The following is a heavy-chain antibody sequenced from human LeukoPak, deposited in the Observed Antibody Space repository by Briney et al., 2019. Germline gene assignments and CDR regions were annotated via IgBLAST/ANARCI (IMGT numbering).Heavy chain of an antibody. Sequence: GGSLRLSCAASGFTFSTYAMTWVRQAPGKGLEWVSVIRDSGRDTYYTDSVKGRFTISRDDSKNTLFLQMNSLRVDDTALYYCSRGGWVDVLGQGTTVTVSS. J-gene: IGHJ6*02. CDR2: IRDSGRDT. CDR3: SRGGWVDV. CDR1: GFTFSTYA. D-gene: IGHD6-19*01. V-gene: IGHV3-23*01.